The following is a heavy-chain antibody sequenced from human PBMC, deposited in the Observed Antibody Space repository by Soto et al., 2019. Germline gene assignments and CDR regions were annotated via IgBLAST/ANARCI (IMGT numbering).Heavy chain of an antibody. V-gene: IGHV3-43*01. J-gene: IGHJ4*02. CDR3: VKERDDASWTAFDH. CDR1: GFMFDDFS. D-gene: IGHD2-2*01. Sequence: EVRLVESGGVVVQPGGSLRLSCAASGFMFDDFSMHWVRQAPGKGLEWVALIGRDGINTYYADSVRGRFIVSRDNSKNSLYLQMNSLRSEASALYYCVKERDDASWTAFDHWGQGTLVTVSS. CDR2: IGRDGINT.